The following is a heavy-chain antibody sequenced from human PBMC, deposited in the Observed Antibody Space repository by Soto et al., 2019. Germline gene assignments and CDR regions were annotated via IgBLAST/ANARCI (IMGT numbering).Heavy chain of an antibody. D-gene: IGHD6-13*01. CDR2: IHYSGTT. V-gene: IGHV4-59*01. J-gene: IGHJ4*02. Sequence: SETLSLTCTVSGGSMRNYFWTWIRQPPGKGLEWIGYIHYSGTTSFFPSYNPSLRSRVTISEDTSKNQFSLKLLSVTTADTAVYFCAAGEANSRNLAPYYLDFWGQGTLVTAPQ. CDR1: GGSMRNYF. CDR3: AAGEANSRNLAPYYLDF.